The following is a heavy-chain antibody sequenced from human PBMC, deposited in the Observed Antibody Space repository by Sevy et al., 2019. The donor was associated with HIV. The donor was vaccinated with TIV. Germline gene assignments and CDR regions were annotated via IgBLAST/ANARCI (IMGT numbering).Heavy chain of an antibody. CDR1: GFDFSDYY. V-gene: IGHV3-11*01. CDR2: ISVSSSAK. D-gene: IGHD3-16*01. Sequence: GGSLRLSCAASGFDFSDYYMNWIRQTPGKGLEWISYISVSSSAKYYTDSVKGRFAISRDNARNSLYLQMNSRRVEDTAVYFCVGRRYSPAYSWSYHFDYWGQGALVTVSS. J-gene: IGHJ4*02. CDR3: VGRRYSPAYSWSYHFDY.